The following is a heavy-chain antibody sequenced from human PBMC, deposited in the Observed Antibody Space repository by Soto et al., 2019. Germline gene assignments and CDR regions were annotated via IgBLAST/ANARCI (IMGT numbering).Heavy chain of an antibody. CDR2: THPGDSDT. V-gene: IGHV5-51*01. J-gene: IGHJ4*02. CDR3: ARSQFVFGWYSLDY. D-gene: IGHD6-19*01. Sequence: GESLKISCKGSGYSFTNYWIAWVRQMPGKGLEWMGITHPGDSDTRYSPSFQGQVTISADKSITTAYLQWSSLKASDTAIYYCARSQFVFGWYSLDYWGRGSLVTVSS. CDR1: GYSFTNYW.